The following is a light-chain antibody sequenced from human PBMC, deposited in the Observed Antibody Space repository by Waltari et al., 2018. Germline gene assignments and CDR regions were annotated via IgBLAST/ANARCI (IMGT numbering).Light chain of an antibody. CDR2: LGS. V-gene: IGKV2-28*01. CDR1: QSLLHRNGYNY. Sequence: DNVMTQYPLYLPVTPGEPASLSCRSSQSLLHRNGYNYLDWYVQKAGQSPQLLIYLGSNRASGVPERFSGSGSGTDFTLKISRVEAEDVGVYYCMQALKTPFTFGPGTKLDVK. CDR3: MQALKTPFT. J-gene: IGKJ3*01.